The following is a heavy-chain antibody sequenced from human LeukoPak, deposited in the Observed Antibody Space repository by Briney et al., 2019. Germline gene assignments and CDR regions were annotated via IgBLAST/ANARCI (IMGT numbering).Heavy chain of an antibody. Sequence: PSETLSLTCTVSGGSISSSSYYWGWIRQPPGKGLEWIGEINHSGSTNYNPSLKSRVTISVDTSKNQFSLKLSSVTAADTAVYYCASGYTGGTGDAFDIWGQGTMVTVSS. V-gene: IGHV4-39*07. J-gene: IGHJ3*02. D-gene: IGHD2-8*02. CDR2: INHSGST. CDR3: ASGYTGGTGDAFDI. CDR1: GGSISSSSYY.